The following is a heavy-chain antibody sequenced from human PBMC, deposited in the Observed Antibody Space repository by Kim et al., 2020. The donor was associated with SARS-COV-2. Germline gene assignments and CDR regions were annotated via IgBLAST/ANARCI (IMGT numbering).Heavy chain of an antibody. J-gene: IGHJ6*02. CDR3: ASSEMVEDSSGYYMPYYYYGMDV. V-gene: IGHV3-53*01. D-gene: IGHD3-22*01. CDR2: IYSGGST. Sequence: GGSLRLSCAASGFTVSSNYMSWVRQAPGKGLEWVSVIYSGGSTYYADSVKGRFTISRDNSKNTLYLQMNSLRAEDTAVYYCASSEMVEDSSGYYMPYYYYGMDVWGQGTTVTVSS. CDR1: GFTVSSNY.